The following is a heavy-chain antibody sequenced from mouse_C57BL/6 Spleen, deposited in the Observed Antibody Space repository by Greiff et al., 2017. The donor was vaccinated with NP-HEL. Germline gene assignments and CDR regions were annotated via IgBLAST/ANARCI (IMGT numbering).Heavy chain of an antibody. J-gene: IGHJ4*01. Sequence: VQLQQSGPELVKPGASVKISCKASGYSFTDYNMNWVKQSTGKSLEWIGVINPNSGTTSYNQKFKGKATLTVDRSSSTAYMQLNSLTSEDSAVYYCARNAMDYWGQGTSVTVSS. CDR3: ARNAMDY. CDR1: GYSFTDYN. CDR2: INPNSGTT. V-gene: IGHV1-39*01.